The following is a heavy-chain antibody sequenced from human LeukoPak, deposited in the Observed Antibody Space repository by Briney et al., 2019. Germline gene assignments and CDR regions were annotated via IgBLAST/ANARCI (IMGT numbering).Heavy chain of an antibody. V-gene: IGHV4-31*03. CDR2: IYYSGST. CDR3: AREKWDSGLRAFDI. CDR1: GGSISSGGYY. Sequence: PSQTLSLTCTVSGGSISSGGYYWSWIRQHPGKGLEWIGYIYYSGSTYYNPSLKSRVTISVDTSKNQFSLKLTSVTAADTAVYYCAREKWDSGLRAFDIWGQGTVVTVSS. J-gene: IGHJ3*02. D-gene: IGHD1-26*01.